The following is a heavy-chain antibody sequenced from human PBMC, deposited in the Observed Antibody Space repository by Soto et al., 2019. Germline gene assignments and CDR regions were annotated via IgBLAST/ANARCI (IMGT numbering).Heavy chain of an antibody. CDR2: IKNKDNSYTT. J-gene: IGHJ4*02. CDR1: GFTFSDHY. CDR3: VRIKLGSLKTFDY. D-gene: IGHD6-13*01. V-gene: IGHV3-72*01. Sequence: EVQLVESGGGLVQPGGSLRLSCAASGFTFSDHYMDWVRQAPGKGLEWAGRIKNKDNSYTTEYAASVKGRFTISRDDSKNSLYLHMNSLKAEDTAFYYCVRIKLGSLKTFDYWGEGSLVT.